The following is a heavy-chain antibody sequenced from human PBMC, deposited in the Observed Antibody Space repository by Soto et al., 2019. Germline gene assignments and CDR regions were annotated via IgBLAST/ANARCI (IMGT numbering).Heavy chain of an antibody. CDR3: AIARVADAALDH. J-gene: IGHJ4*02. D-gene: IGHD2-21*01. Sequence: PSQTLSLTCAISGDSVSIDSAGWNLIRQSPSRGLEWLGRTYYRSKWYNDHADSVNSRLTINADTSKNQVSLHMSNLRAEDTAMYYCAIARVADAALDHWGQGTLVTVSS. CDR1: GDSVSIDSAG. CDR2: TYYRSKWYN. V-gene: IGHV6-1*01.